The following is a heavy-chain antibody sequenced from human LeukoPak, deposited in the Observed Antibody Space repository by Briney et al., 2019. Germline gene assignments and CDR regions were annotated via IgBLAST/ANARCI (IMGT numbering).Heavy chain of an antibody. CDR2: INHSGST. CDR1: GGSFSGYY. V-gene: IGHV4-34*01. J-gene: IGHJ3*02. Sequence: SETLSLTCAVYGGSFSGYYWSWIRQPPGKGLEWIGEINHSGSTNYNPSLKSRVTISVDTSKNQFSLKLSSVTAADTAVYYCARGTGSLLWFGESPRDAFDIWGQGKMVTVSS. CDR3: ARGTGSLLWFGESPRDAFDI. D-gene: IGHD3-10*01.